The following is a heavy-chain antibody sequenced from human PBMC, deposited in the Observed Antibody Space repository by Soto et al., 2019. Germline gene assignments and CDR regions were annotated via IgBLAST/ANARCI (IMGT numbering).Heavy chain of an antibody. J-gene: IGHJ4*02. Sequence: SETLSLTCTVSGGSISSYFYIWVRQPPGKGLEWIGSVYYTGTTDYNPSLKSRVTISVDTSKTQFSQNLRSVTAADTAVYYCARDLAAVPRAFDYWGRGTLVTVSS. V-gene: IGHV4-59*01. D-gene: IGHD6-13*01. CDR3: ARDLAAVPRAFDY. CDR1: GGSISSYF. CDR2: VYYTGTT.